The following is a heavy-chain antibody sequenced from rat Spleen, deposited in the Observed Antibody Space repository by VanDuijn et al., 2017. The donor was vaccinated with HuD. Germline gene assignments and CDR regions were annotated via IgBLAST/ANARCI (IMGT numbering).Heavy chain of an antibody. CDR3: ARDDTYYGYNPLDY. V-gene: IGHV2-43*01. CDR1: GFSLTSYH. J-gene: IGHJ2*01. CDR2: IWTDGST. Sequence: HVQLKESGPGLVQPSQTLSLACTVSGFSLTSYHVHWVRQPSGKGLEWMGVIWTDGSTEYYSALKSRLSISRDTSKSQVFLKMSSLQTEDTATYYCARDDTYYGYNPLDYWGQGVMVTVSS. D-gene: IGHD1-9*01.